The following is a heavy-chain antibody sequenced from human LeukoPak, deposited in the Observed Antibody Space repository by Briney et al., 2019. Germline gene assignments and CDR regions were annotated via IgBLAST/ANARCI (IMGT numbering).Heavy chain of an antibody. CDR2: INHSGST. CDR1: SGSFSGYY. V-gene: IGHV4-34*01. CDR3: ARALYYYDSSGHQRWFDP. J-gene: IGHJ5*02. D-gene: IGHD3-22*01. Sequence: SETLSLTCAVYSGSFSGYYWSWIRQPPGKGLEWVGEINHSGSTNYNPSLKSRVTISVDTSKNQFSLKLSSVTAADTAVYYCARALYYYDSSGHQRWFDPWGQGTLVTVSS.